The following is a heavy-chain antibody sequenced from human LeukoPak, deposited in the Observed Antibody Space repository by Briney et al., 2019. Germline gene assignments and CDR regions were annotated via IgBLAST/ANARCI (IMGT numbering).Heavy chain of an antibody. Sequence: GGSLRLSCAASGFTVNSNYMSWVRQAPGKGLEWVSLIYNGGSTYYADSVKGRFTISRDNSKNSLYLQMNSLRTEDTALYYCAKDMVVGAIGAFDIWGQGTMVTVSS. CDR1: GFTVNSNY. CDR3: AKDMVVGAIGAFDI. CDR2: IYNGGST. V-gene: IGHV3-53*05. J-gene: IGHJ3*02. D-gene: IGHD1-26*01.